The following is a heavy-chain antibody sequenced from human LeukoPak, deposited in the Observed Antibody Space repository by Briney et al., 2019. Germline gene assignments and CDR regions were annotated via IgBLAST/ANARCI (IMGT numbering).Heavy chain of an antibody. CDR2: TYYSGST. V-gene: IGHV4-59*01. J-gene: IGHJ4*02. CDR3: ARVGDYYDSSGYYYASYYFDY. CDR1: GGSISSYY. D-gene: IGHD3-22*01. Sequence: SETLSLTCTVSGGSISSYYWSWIRQPPGKELEWIGYTYYSGSTNYSPSLKSRVTISVDTSKNQFSLKLSSVTAADTALYYCARVGDYYDSSGYYYASYYFDYWGQGTLVTVSS.